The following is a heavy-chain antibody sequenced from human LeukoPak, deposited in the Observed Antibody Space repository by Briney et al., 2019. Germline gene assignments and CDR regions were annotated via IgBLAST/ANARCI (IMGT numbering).Heavy chain of an antibody. CDR3: ARDPTEMTTVTIDY. V-gene: IGHV3-48*02. CDR1: GFTFSSYS. CDR2: ISSSSSTI. D-gene: IGHD4-17*01. J-gene: IGHJ4*02. Sequence: GGSLRLSCAASGFTFSSYSMNWVRQAPGKGLEWVSYISSSSSTIYYADSAKGRFTISRDNAKNSLYLQMNSLRDEDTAVYYCARDPTEMTTVTIDYWGQGTLVTVSS.